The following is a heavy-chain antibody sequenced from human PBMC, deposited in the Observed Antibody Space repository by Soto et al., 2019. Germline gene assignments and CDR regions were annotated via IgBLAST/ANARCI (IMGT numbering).Heavy chain of an antibody. D-gene: IGHD3-10*01. J-gene: IGHJ6*02. CDR1: GFTLSSYA. Sequence: GGSLRLSCAASGFTLSSYAMSWVRQAPGKGLEWVSAISGSGGSTYYAHSVKGRFTISRDNSKNTLYLQMHSLRAEDTAVFYCGKKPVSRYYNGWGTSPFSYYGMDVWGQGTRVTV. CDR2: ISGSGGST. V-gene: IGHV3-23*01. CDR3: GKKPVSRYYNGWGTSPFSYYGMDV.